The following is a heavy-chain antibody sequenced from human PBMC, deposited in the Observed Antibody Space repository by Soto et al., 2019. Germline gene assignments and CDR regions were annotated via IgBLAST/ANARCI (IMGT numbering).Heavy chain of an antibody. Sequence: QVQLVQSGAEVKEPGASVKVSCKASGYTFTDYHMYWVRQAPGQGLEWMGSINPNSGDTNYARKFQGRVTMTRDTSIRTAYMDQSRLRSDDTAVYYCARLISAYGHYVRVDCWGQGTLVNVSS. CDR3: ARLISAYGHYVRVDC. J-gene: IGHJ4*02. CDR1: GYTFTDYH. V-gene: IGHV1-2*02. D-gene: IGHD4-17*01. CDR2: INPNSGDT.